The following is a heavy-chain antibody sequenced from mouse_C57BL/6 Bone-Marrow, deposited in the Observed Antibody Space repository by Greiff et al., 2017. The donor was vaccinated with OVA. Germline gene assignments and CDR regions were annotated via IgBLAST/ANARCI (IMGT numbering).Heavy chain of an antibody. D-gene: IGHD2-1*01. CDR3: AGDGNYPYWYFDV. Sequence: EVQGVESGGDLVKPGGSLKLSCAASGFTFSSYGMSWVRQTPDKRLEWVATISSGGSYTYYPDSVKGRFTISRDNAKNTLYLQMSSLKSEDTAMYYCAGDGNYPYWYFDVWGTGTTVTVSS. CDR1: GFTFSSYG. CDR2: ISSGGSYT. V-gene: IGHV5-6*01. J-gene: IGHJ1*03.